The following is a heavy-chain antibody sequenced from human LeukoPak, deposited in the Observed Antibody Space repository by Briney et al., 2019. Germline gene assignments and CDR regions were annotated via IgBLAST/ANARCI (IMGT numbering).Heavy chain of an antibody. J-gene: IGHJ4*01. V-gene: IGHV4-34*01. CDR3: ARGPSHSGYRGYDSRVAIWSDY. D-gene: IGHD5-12*01. CDR2: INHSGST. CDR1: GGSFSGYY. Sequence: SETLPLTCAVYGGSFSGYYWSWIRQPPGKGLEWIGEINHSGSTNDNPSLKNRVTISVSASRSQSSLKVSSVTAADTAVYYCARGPSHSGYRGYDSRVAIWSDYWGHG.